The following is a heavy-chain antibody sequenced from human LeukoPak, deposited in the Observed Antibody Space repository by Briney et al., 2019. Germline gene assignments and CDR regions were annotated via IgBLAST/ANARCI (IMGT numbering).Heavy chain of an antibody. Sequence: ASVKVSCKASGYTFTSYDINWVRQAPGQGREWMGWMNPNSGNTGYAQKFQGRVTMTRNTSISTAYMELSSLRSEDTAVYYCARFRRGAVTTPGVAFDIWGQGTMVTVSS. D-gene: IGHD4-17*01. J-gene: IGHJ3*02. CDR2: MNPNSGNT. V-gene: IGHV1-8*01. CDR1: GYTFTSYD. CDR3: ARFRRGAVTTPGVAFDI.